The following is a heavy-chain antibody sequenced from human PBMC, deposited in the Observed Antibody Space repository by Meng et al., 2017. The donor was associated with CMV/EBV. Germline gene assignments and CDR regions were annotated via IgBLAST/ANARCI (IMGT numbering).Heavy chain of an antibody. CDR1: GFTFSSYA. V-gene: IGHV3-30-3*01. CDR3: ASLIGYSYGASDY. CDR2: ISYDGSNK. Sequence: GESLKISCAASGFTFSSYAMHWVRQAPGKGLEWVAVISYDGSNKYYADSVKGRFTISRDNSKNTLYLQMNSLRAEDMAVYYCASLIGYSYGASDYWGQGTLVTVSS. J-gene: IGHJ4*02. D-gene: IGHD5-18*01.